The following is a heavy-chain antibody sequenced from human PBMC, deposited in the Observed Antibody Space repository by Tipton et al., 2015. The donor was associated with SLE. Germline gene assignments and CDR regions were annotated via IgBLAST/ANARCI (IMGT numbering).Heavy chain of an antibody. CDR1: GGSISSGSHW. J-gene: IGHJ4*02. CDR2: LYSRGSA. V-gene: IGHV4-39*07. CDR3: TKDVASWSRDD. D-gene: IGHD6-13*01. Sequence: TLSLTCTVSGGSISSGSHWWGWIRQPPGKGPEWIGTLYSRGSAYSNPSLQSRVTISIDTSKSQFSLKLNSVTATDTAVYYCTKDVASWSRDDWGQRTLVTVS.